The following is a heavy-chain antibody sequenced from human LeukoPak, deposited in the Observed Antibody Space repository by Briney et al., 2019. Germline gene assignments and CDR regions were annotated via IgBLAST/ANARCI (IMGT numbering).Heavy chain of an antibody. V-gene: IGHV3-30-3*01. CDR2: ISYDGSNK. D-gene: IGHD5-24*01. J-gene: IGHJ4*02. CDR3: ARARFGYNRGPFDY. CDR1: GFTFSNYA. Sequence: PGRSLRLSCAASGFTFSNYAIHWVRQAPGKGLEWVAFISYDGSNKHYADSVKGRFTISRDNSKNTLYLQMNSLRPEDTAVYYCARARFGYNRGPFDYWGQGNPGHRLL.